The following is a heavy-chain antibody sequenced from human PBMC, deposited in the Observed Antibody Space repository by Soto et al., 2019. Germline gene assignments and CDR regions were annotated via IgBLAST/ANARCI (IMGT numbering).Heavy chain of an antibody. D-gene: IGHD3-16*01. V-gene: IGHV3-72*01. CDR1: GFTFSDRY. J-gene: IGHJ4*02. Sequence: LRLSCAASGFTFSDRYMDWVRQAPGKGLEWVGRTKNKANSYTTEYAASVKGRFTISRDYSRDSVYLQMNSLKTDDTAVYYCTIEGAYPGPDFDYWGQGTLVTVSS. CDR3: TIEGAYPGPDFDY. CDR2: TKNKANSYTT.